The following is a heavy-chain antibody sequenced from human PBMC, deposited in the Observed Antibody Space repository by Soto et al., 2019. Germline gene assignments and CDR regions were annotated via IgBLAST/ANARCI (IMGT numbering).Heavy chain of an antibody. CDR3: ANDPYYYASGN. D-gene: IGHD3-10*01. V-gene: IGHV3-23*01. Sequence: EVQLLESGGGLVQPGGSLRLSCAASGFTFSSYAMSWVRQAPGKGLEWVSAISGSGGSTYYADSVKGRFTVSRDNARNSLYLQMNSLRAEDTAFYYCANDPYYYASGNWGQGTLVTVSS. J-gene: IGHJ4*02. CDR1: GFTFSSYA. CDR2: ISGSGGST.